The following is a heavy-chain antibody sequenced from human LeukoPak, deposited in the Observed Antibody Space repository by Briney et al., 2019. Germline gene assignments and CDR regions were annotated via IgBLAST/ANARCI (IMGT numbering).Heavy chain of an antibody. CDR1: GYAFTIYG. CDR2: ISAYNGHT. J-gene: IGHJ6*03. V-gene: IGHV1-18*01. D-gene: IGHD4-11*01. CDR3: ARVVTIAYYYYYYYMDV. Sequence: PGASVKVSCKASGYAFTIYGVTWVRQVPGQGLEWIGWISAYNGHTEYAQKLQGRVIMTTDTSTTTAYMELRSLRSDDTAVYYCARVVTIAYYYYYYYMDVWGKGTTVTVSS.